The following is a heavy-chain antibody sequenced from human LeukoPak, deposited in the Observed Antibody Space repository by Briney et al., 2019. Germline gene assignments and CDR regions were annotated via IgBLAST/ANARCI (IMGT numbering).Heavy chain of an antibody. V-gene: IGHV4-4*08. D-gene: IGHD4-23*01. CDR3: ATDYGGNSDWYFDL. CDR2: ISPSGST. CDR1: GGSISSYY. J-gene: IGHJ2*01. Sequence: SETLPLTCTVSGGSISSYYWSWIRQPPGKGLEWIGYISPSGSTNYNPSLKSRVTISVDTSKRHISLRLTSVTAADTAVYYCATDYGGNSDWYFDLWGRGTLVTVSS.